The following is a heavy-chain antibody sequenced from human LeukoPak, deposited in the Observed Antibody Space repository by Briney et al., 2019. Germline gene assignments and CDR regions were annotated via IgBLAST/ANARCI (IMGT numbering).Heavy chain of an antibody. V-gene: IGHV1-2*02. CDR1: GYTFTGYY. Sequence: ASVKVSCKASGYTFTGYYMHWVRQAPGQGLEWMGWINPDSGGTNYAQKFQGRVAMTRDTSISTAYMELSRLRSDDTAVYYCARGPMGDGYNPYDYWGQGTLVNVSS. CDR3: ARGPMGDGYNPYDY. D-gene: IGHD5-24*01. CDR2: INPDSGGT. J-gene: IGHJ4*02.